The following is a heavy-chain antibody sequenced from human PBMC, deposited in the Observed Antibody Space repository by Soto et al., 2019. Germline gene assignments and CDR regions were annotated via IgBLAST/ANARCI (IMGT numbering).Heavy chain of an antibody. Sequence: PGGSLRLSCAASGFNFSNHWMHWVRQRPGEGLVWVSRITSDGKSKAYAESVKGRFAISRDNAKNTLYLQMNGLTAEDTAVYYCAGESGDWPLNWFDPWGQGTLVTVSS. CDR2: ITSDGKSK. J-gene: IGHJ5*02. D-gene: IGHD2-21*02. CDR1: GFNFSNHW. CDR3: AGESGDWPLNWFDP. V-gene: IGHV3-74*01.